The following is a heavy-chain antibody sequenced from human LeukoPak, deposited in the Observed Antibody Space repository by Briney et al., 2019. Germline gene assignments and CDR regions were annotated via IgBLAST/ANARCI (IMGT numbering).Heavy chain of an antibody. CDR2: ISSNRNTI. CDR1: TFTFSSYS. J-gene: IGHJ4*02. D-gene: IGHD3-3*01. CDR3: ARESTIFGVVIPPFDY. Sequence: GGSLRLSCAASTFTFSSYSMNWVRQAPGKGLEWVSYISSNRNTIYYADSVKGRFTISRDNAKNTLYLQMNSLRAEDTAVYYCARESTIFGVVIPPFDYWGQGTLVTVSS. V-gene: IGHV3-48*04.